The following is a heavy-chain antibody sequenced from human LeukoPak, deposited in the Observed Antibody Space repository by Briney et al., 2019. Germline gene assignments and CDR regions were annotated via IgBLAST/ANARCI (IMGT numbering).Heavy chain of an antibody. CDR3: ARDPVGAIGYGMDV. CDR2: ISSSSRYI. V-gene: IGHV3-21*01. D-gene: IGHD1-26*01. J-gene: IGHJ6*02. CDR1: GFTFERYS. Sequence: GGSLRLSCSASGFTFERYSMNWVRQAPGKGLEWVSSISSSSRYIYYADSVKGRFTISRDNAKNSLYLQMNSLRAEDTAVYYCARDPVGAIGYGMDVWGQGTTVTVSS.